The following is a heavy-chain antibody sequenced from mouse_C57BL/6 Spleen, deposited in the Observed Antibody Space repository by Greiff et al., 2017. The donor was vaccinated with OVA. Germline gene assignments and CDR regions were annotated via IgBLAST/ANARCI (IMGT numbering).Heavy chain of an antibody. CDR3: ARLLSDFDY. CDR2: IYPRSGNT. J-gene: IGHJ2*01. V-gene: IGHV1-81*01. D-gene: IGHD2-1*01. CDR1: GYTFTSYG. Sequence: VKLMESGAELARPGASVKLSCKASGYTFTSYGISWVKQGTGQGLEWIGEIYPRSGNTYYNEKFKGKATLTADKSSSTAYMELRSLTSEDSAVYFCARLLSDFDYWGQGTTLTVSS.